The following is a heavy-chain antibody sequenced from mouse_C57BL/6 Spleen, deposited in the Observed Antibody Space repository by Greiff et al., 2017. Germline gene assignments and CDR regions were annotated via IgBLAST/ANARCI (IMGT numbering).Heavy chain of an antibody. D-gene: IGHD1-1*01. CDR3: ARRSSYAMDY. V-gene: IGHV1-82*01. CDR1: GYAFSSSW. Sequence: QVQLKQSGPELVKPGASVKISCKASGYAFSSSWMNWVKQRPGKGLEWIGRIYPGDGDTNYKGKFKGKATLTADKSSSTAYMQHSSLTTEDSAVYFCARRSSYAMDYWGQGTSVTVSS. J-gene: IGHJ4*01. CDR2: IYPGDGDT.